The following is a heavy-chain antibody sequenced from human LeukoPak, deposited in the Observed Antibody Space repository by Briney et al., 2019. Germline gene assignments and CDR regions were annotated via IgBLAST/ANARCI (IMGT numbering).Heavy chain of an antibody. CDR1: GFTFDDYA. Sequence: PGGSLRLSCAASGFTFDDYAMHWVRQAPGKGLEWVSGISWNSGSIGYADSVKGRFTISRDNAKNSLYLQMNSLRAEDTALYYCAKTRYYDSSGYLDYWGQGTLVTVSS. J-gene: IGHJ4*02. CDR2: ISWNSGSI. CDR3: AKTRYYDSSGYLDY. V-gene: IGHV3-9*01. D-gene: IGHD3-22*01.